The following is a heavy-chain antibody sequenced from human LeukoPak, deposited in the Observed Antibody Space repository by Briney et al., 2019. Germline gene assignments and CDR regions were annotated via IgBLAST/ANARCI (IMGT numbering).Heavy chain of an antibody. Sequence: GGPLRLSCAASGFTLSNYGMHWVRQAPGKGLEWVAGIRHDESNKYFTDSVKGRFTISRDSSKNTLYLQMNSLRPEDTAVYYSARLGYGGSGWYFDYWGQGTLVTVSS. CDR1: GFTLSNYG. J-gene: IGHJ4*02. V-gene: IGHV3-33*01. D-gene: IGHD6-19*01. CDR3: ARLGYGGSGWYFDY. CDR2: IRHDESNK.